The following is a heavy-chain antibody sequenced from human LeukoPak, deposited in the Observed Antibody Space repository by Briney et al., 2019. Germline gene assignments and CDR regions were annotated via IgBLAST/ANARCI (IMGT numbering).Heavy chain of an antibody. J-gene: IGHJ6*02. Sequence: GGSLRLSCAASGFTVISNYMTWVRQAPGKGLEWVSVIFSGGNTDYADSVKGRFTVSRDNSKNTLYLHMNSLRAEDTAVYYCSRGGRSSSSSGTTYYHYGLDVWGLGTTVTVSS. CDR1: GFTVISNY. V-gene: IGHV3-66*01. D-gene: IGHD6-6*01. CDR3: SRGGRSSSSSGTTYYHYGLDV. CDR2: IFSGGNT.